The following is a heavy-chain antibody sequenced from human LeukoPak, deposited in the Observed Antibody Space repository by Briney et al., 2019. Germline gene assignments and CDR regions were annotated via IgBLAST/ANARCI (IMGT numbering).Heavy chain of an antibody. J-gene: IGHJ4*02. CDR2: IYYSGST. CDR3: ARGVSQPYFDY. V-gene: IGHV4-31*03. Sequence: SETLSLTCTVSGGSISSGCYYWSWIRQHPGKGLEWIGYIYYSGSTYYNPSLKSRVTISVDTSKNQFSLKLSSVTAADTAVYYCARGVSQPYFDYWGQGTLVTVSS. D-gene: IGHD6-13*01. CDR1: GGSISSGCYY.